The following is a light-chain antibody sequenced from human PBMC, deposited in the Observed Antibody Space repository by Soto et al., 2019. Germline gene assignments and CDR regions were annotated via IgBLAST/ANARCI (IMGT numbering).Light chain of an antibody. CDR3: CSYVGRNTYV. J-gene: IGLJ1*01. V-gene: IGLV2-11*01. Sequence: QSVLTQPRSAAGSPGQSITISCTGTSSDVGGYNYVSWYQKHPAKAPKLIIFDVSKRPSGVPNRFSGSKSGNTASLTISGLRAEDEADYYCCSYVGRNTYVFGTGTKLTVL. CDR1: SSDVGGYNY. CDR2: DVS.